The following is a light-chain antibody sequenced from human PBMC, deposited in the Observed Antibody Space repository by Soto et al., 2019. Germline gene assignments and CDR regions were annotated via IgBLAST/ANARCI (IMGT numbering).Light chain of an antibody. V-gene: IGKV3-20*01. J-gene: IGKJ4*01. CDR1: QSVSSSY. CDR2: GAS. Sequence: EIVLTQSPGTLSLSPGERATLSCRASQSVSSSYLAWNQQRPGRAPRLLIYGASSRATGIPDRFSGSGSGTDFTLTISRLEPEDFAVYYCQQYGSSPLTFGGGTKVEI. CDR3: QQYGSSPLT.